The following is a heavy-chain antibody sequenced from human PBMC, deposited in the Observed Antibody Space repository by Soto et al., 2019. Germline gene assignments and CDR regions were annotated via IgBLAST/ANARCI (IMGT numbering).Heavy chain of an antibody. Sequence: GGSLRLSCAASGFTFSSYAMSWVRQAPGKGLEWVSAISGSGGSTYYADSVKGRFTISRDNSKNTLYLQMNSLRAEDTAVYYYAKVRSPGYVHAPFDYWGQGTLVTVSS. CDR3: AKVRSPGYVHAPFDY. J-gene: IGHJ4*02. D-gene: IGHD5-12*01. CDR2: ISGSGGST. V-gene: IGHV3-23*01. CDR1: GFTFSSYA.